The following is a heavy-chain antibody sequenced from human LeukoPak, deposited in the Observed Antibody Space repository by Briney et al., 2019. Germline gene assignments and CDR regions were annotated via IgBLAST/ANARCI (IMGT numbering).Heavy chain of an antibody. J-gene: IGHJ4*02. CDR1: GYSFTSYG. CDR3: AILMVRGVPFDY. V-gene: IGHV1-18*01. D-gene: IGHD3-10*01. Sequence: GASVKVSCKASGYSFTSYGITWVRQAPGQGLEWMGWISTYNGDTNSAQKLQDRVAMTTDTSTSTAYMELRSLRSDDTAVYYCAILMVRGVPFDYWGQGTLVTVSS. CDR2: ISTYNGDT.